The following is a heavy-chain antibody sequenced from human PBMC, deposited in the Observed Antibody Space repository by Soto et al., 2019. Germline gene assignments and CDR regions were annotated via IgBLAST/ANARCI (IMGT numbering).Heavy chain of an antibody. CDR2: ISGGGGST. V-gene: IGHV3-23*01. Sequence: EVQLSESGGGLVQPGGPLRLSCAASGFSFAGYALTWVRLAPGKGLEWVASISGGGGSTYYADSVKGRFSISRDNSNRMVYLQMGSLTAGDTAVYYCAKTETFNGYYNAFDYWGQGTRVTVSS. CDR1: GFSFAGYA. CDR3: AKTETFNGYYNAFDY. D-gene: IGHD3-9*01. J-gene: IGHJ4*02.